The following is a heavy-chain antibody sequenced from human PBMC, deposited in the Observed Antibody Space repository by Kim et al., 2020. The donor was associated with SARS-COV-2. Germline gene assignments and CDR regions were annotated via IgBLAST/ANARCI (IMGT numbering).Heavy chain of an antibody. V-gene: IGHV3-30*04. Sequence: GGSLRLSCAASGFTFSSYAMHWVRQAPGKGLEWVAVISYDGSNKYYADSVKGRFTISRDNSKNTLYLQMNSLRAEDTAVYYCARDLHSSSWYARITYYYYGMDVWGQGTTVTVSS. CDR1: GFTFSSYA. CDR2: ISYDGSNK. J-gene: IGHJ6*02. D-gene: IGHD6-13*01. CDR3: ARDLHSSSWYARITYYYYGMDV.